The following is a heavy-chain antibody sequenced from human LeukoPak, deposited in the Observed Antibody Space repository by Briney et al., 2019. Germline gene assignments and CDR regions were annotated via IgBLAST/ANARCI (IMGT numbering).Heavy chain of an antibody. CDR2: IYSGGSR. D-gene: IGHD2-21*02. CDR1: GFTFSSYS. CDR3: ARYKTAGDYFDY. Sequence: GGSLRLSCAASGFTFSSYSMNWVRQAPGKGLEWVSIIYSGGSRYYADSVKGRFTISRDNSKNTLYLQMNTLRAEDTAVYYCARYKTAGDYFDYWGQGTLVTVSS. J-gene: IGHJ4*02. V-gene: IGHV3-53*01.